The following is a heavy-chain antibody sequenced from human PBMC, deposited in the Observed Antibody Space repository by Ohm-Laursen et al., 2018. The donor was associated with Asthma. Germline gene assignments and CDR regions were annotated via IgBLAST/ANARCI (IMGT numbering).Heavy chain of an antibody. V-gene: IGHV3-23*01. CDR3: AKDQARYCSGGSCSYFDY. D-gene: IGHD2-15*01. J-gene: IGHJ4*02. Sequence: SLRLSCAASGFTFSSYAMSWVRQAPGKGLEWVSAISGSGGSTYYADSVKGRFTISRDNSKNALYLQMNSLRAEDTAVYYCAKDQARYCSGGSCSYFDYWGQGTLVTVSS. CDR1: GFTFSSYA. CDR2: ISGSGGST.